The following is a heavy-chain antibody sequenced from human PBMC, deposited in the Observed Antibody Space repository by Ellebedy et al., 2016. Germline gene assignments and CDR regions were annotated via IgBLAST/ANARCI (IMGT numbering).Heavy chain of an antibody. CDR3: ARVSYYYDSSGYYMGHGIDY. J-gene: IGHJ4*02. Sequence: GESLKISCAASGFTFSSYAMSWVRQAPGKGLEWVSSISSSGGDTYYADSVKGRFTISRDSSNNALSLQMNSLRAEDTAVYYCARVSYYYDSSGYYMGHGIDYWGQGTLVTVSS. V-gene: IGHV3-23*01. D-gene: IGHD3-22*01. CDR2: ISSSGGDT. CDR1: GFTFSSYA.